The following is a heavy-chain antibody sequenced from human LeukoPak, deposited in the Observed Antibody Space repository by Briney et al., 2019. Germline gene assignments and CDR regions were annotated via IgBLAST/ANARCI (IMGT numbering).Heavy chain of an antibody. D-gene: IGHD3-3*01. CDR3: AREEWLSYYYFDY. CDR1: GFTFSSYW. V-gene: IGHV3-7*01. CDR2: IKQDGSEK. J-gene: IGHJ4*02. Sequence: PGGSLRLSCAASGFTFSSYWMSWVRQAPGKGLEWVANIKQDGSEKYYVDSVKGRFTVSRDNAKNSLYLQMNSLRAEDTAVYYCAREEWLSYYYFDYWGQGTLGTVSS.